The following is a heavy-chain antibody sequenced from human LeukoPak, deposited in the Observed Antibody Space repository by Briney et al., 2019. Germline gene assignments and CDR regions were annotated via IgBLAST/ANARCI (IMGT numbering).Heavy chain of an antibody. V-gene: IGHV3-23*01. Sequence: GGTLRLSCAASGFTFSSYGMSGVRQAPGKGLEWVSAISGSGGSTYYADSVKGRFTISRDNSKNTLYLQMNSLRAEDTAVYYCAKAPIAVAVYFDYWGQGTLVTVSS. CDR3: AKAPIAVAVYFDY. J-gene: IGHJ4*02. CDR2: ISGSGGST. CDR1: GFTFSSYG. D-gene: IGHD6-19*01.